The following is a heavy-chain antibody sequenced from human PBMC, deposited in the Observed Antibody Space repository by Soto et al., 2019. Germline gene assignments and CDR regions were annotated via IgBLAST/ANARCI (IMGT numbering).Heavy chain of an antibody. CDR2: ISWDGGST. V-gene: IGHV3-43*01. CDR1: GFTFDDYT. D-gene: IGHD6-19*01. J-gene: IGHJ4*02. Sequence: EVQLVESGGVVVQPGGSLRLSCAASGFTFDDYTMHWVRQAPGKGLEWVSLISWDGGSTYYADSVKGRFTMSRDNSKNSLYLQMNSLRTEDTALYYCAKDAGAGYSSGWYYFDYWGQGTLVTVSS. CDR3: AKDAGAGYSSGWYYFDY.